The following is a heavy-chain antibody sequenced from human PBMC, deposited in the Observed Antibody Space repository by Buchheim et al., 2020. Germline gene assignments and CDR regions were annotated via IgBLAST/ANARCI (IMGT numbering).Heavy chain of an antibody. CDR2: SAGTGGAG. D-gene: IGHD3-10*01. Sequence: EVQLLESGGGLVQPGEPLRLSCEASGFTFVNVAMHWFRQAPGKGLEWVSSAGTGGAGFYAESVKGRFSVSRDNSRNTLSLHMTSLRAEDTAIYYCARSRLLDYGSQGT. V-gene: IGHV3-23*01. CDR3: ARSRLLDY. J-gene: IGHJ4*02. CDR1: GFTFVNVA.